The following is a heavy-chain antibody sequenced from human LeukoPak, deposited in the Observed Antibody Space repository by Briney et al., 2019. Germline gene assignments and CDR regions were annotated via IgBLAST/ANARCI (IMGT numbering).Heavy chain of an antibody. CDR1: GYTFTDYY. V-gene: IGHV1-2*02. Sequence: ASVKVSCKASGYTFTDYYMHWVRQAPGQTFEWLAWINPKSGDTHYTQKFQGRVTVTTDTSIISVYMELSGLQSDYTAVYYCVRDLTGGSGDWGQGTLVTVSS. CDR2: INPKSGDT. D-gene: IGHD6-19*01. CDR3: VRDLTGGSGD. J-gene: IGHJ4*02.